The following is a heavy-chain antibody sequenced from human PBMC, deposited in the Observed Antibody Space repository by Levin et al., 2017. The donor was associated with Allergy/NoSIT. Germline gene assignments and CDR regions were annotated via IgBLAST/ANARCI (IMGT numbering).Heavy chain of an antibody. V-gene: IGHV3-11*01. Sequence: GESLKISCAASGFAFYYYYMSWVRQAPGKGLEWVSYIHTSGSPVYYADSVKGRFTVSRDNAKNSLFLQMNSLRAEDTAKYFCTRVTRDSGFHLDYWGQGTVVTVSS. CDR3: TRVTRDSGFHLDY. D-gene: IGHD3-22*01. CDR2: IHTSGSPV. CDR1: GFAFYYYY. J-gene: IGHJ4*02.